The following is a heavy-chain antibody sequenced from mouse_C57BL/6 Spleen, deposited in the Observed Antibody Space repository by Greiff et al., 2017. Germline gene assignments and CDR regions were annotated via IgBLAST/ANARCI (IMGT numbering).Heavy chain of an antibody. V-gene: IGHV1-64*01. CDR3: ARGDSTYSNFAWFAY. CDR1: GYTFTSYW. J-gene: IGHJ3*01. D-gene: IGHD2-5*01. Sequence: VQLQQPGAELVKPGASVKLSCKASGYTFTSYWMHWVKQRPGQGLEWIGMIHPNSGSTNYNEKFKSKATLTVDKSSSTAYMQLSSLTSEDSAVYYCARGDSTYSNFAWFAYWGQGTLVTVSA. CDR2: IHPNSGST.